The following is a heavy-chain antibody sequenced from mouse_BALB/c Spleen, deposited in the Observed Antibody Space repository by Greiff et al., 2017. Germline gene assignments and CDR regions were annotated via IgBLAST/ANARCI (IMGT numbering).Heavy chain of an antibody. CDR2: ISSGGGST. CDR1: GFAFSSYD. D-gene: IGHD1-1*01. CDR3: ARQNYYGSSYAMDY. V-gene: IGHV5-12-1*01. J-gene: IGHJ4*01. Sequence: EVQRVESGGGLVKPGGSLKLSCAASGFAFSSYDMSWVRQTPEKRLEWVAYISSGGGSTYYPDTVKGRFTISRDNAKNTLYLQMSSLKSEDTAMYYCARQNYYGSSYAMDYWGQGTSVTVSS.